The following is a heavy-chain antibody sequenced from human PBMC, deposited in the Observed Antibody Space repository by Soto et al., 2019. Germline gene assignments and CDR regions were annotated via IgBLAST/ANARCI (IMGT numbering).Heavy chain of an antibody. CDR1: GFSLSTSGMC. CDR3: AGIPAYYDILTGYWANYGMDV. D-gene: IGHD3-9*01. CDR2: IDWDDDK. V-gene: IGHV2-70*11. J-gene: IGHJ6*02. Sequence: SGPTLVNPTQTLTLTCTFSGFSLSTSGMCVSWIRQPPGKALEWLARIDWDDDKYYSTSLKTRLTISKDTSKNQVVLTMTNMDPVDTASYYCAGIPAYYDILTGYWANYGMDVWGQGTTVTVSS.